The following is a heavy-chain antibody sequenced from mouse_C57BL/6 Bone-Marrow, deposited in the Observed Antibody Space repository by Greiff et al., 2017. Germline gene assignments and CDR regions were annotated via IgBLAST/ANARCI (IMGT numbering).Heavy chain of an antibody. Sequence: DVKLVESGGGLVKPGGSLKLSCAASGFTFSSYAMSWVRQTPEKRLEWVATISDGGSYTYYPDNVKGRFTISRDKAKNNLYLQMSHLKSEDTAMYYCARDREAFYAMDYWGQGTSVTVSS. J-gene: IGHJ4*01. CDR1: GFTFSSYA. V-gene: IGHV5-4*01. CDR2: ISDGGSYT. CDR3: ARDREAFYAMDY. D-gene: IGHD3-1*01.